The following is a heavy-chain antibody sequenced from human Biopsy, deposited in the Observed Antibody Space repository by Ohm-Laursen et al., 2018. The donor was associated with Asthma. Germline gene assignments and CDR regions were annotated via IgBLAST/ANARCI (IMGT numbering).Heavy chain of an antibody. J-gene: IGHJ5*01. Sequence: TLSLTCTVSGGSLSSGPYYWSWVRQHPGKGLERIGYINYSGSTFYSPSLESRITVSVDTSKNQFSLKLSSVTAADTAVYYRARDLSGYCTSSACYGFDSWGQGTLVTVSS. CDR1: GGSLSSGPYY. D-gene: IGHD2-8*01. CDR3: ARDLSGYCTSSACYGFDS. V-gene: IGHV4-31*03. CDR2: INYSGST.